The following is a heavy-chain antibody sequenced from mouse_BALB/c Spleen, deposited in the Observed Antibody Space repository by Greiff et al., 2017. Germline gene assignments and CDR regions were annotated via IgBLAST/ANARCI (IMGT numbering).Heavy chain of an antibody. CDR2: INPSSGYT. CDR3: ARGGTTAYAMDY. J-gene: IGHJ4*01. D-gene: IGHD1-2*01. Sequence: QVQLQQSAAELARPGASVKMSCKASGYTFTSYTMHWVKQRPGQGLEWIGYINPSSGYTEYNQKFKDKTTLTADKSSSTAYMQLSSLTSVDSAVYFCARGGTTAYAMDYWGQGTSVTVSS. CDR1: GYTFTSYT. V-gene: IGHV1-4*02.